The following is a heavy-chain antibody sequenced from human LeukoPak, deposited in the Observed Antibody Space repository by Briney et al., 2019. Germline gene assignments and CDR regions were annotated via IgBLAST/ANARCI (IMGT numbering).Heavy chain of an antibody. Sequence: GGSLRLSCAASGFTFSSYSMNWVRQAPGKGLEWVSYITSSSSTISYADSVKGRFTISRDNPKNSLYLQINSLRDENTAVYYCARVSYSIGWSDWGQGTLVTVSS. CDR2: ITSSSSTI. D-gene: IGHD6-19*01. J-gene: IGHJ4*02. CDR1: GFTFSSYS. CDR3: ARVSYSIGWSD. V-gene: IGHV3-48*02.